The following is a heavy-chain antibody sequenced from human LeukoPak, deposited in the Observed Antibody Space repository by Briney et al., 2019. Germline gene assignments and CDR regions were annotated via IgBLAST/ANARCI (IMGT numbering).Heavy chain of an antibody. CDR2: IIPIFGTA. D-gene: IGHD3-10*01. V-gene: IGHV1-69*06. Sequence: ASVKVSCKASGGTFSSYAISWVRQAPGQGLEWMGGIIPIFGTANYAQKFQGRVTITADKSTSTAYMELSSLRSEDTAVYYRTTMSRYYYGSGSYYNVRPPYYYYYMDVWGKGTTVTISS. CDR1: GGTFSSYA. J-gene: IGHJ6*03. CDR3: TTMSRYYYGSGSYYNVRPPYYYYYMDV.